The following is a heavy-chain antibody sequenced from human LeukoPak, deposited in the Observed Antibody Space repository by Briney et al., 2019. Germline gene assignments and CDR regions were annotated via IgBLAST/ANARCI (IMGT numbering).Heavy chain of an antibody. CDR3: ARGQYGNFDMDV. V-gene: IGHV3-21*01. Sequence: GGSLRLSCAASGFTFSSYSMNWVRQAPGKGLEWVSSISSSSSYIYYADSVKGRFTISRDNAKNSLYLQMNSLRAEDTAVYYCARGQYGNFDMDVWGQGTTVTVSS. J-gene: IGHJ6*02. CDR1: GFTFSSYS. CDR2: ISSSSSYI. D-gene: IGHD4-11*01.